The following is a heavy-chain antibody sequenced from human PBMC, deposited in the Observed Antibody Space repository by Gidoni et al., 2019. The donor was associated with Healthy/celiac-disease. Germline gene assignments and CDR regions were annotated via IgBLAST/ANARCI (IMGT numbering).Heavy chain of an antibody. D-gene: IGHD5-18*01. Sequence: YGGSTNYNPSLKSRVTISVDTSKNQSSLKLSSVTAADTAVYYCARRGYSYGYDYWGQGTLVTVSS. J-gene: IGHJ4*02. CDR2: YGGST. CDR3: ARRGYSYGYDY. V-gene: IGHV4-61*07.